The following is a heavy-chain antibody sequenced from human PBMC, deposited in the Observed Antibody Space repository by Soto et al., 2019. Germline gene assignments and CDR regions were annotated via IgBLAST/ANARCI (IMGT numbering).Heavy chain of an antibody. CDR3: ARAGAAPYYYYGMDV. V-gene: IGHV1-18*01. Sequence: VKVSCKASGYTFSTSGMSWLRQAPGQGLEWMGWISTYNGDTNDAPKFQDRVTMTSDTSTSTVYMELRSLRSDDTAVYYCARAGAAPYYYYGMDVWGQGTRVTVSS. D-gene: IGHD2-15*01. CDR1: GYTFSTSG. CDR2: ISTYNGDT. J-gene: IGHJ6*02.